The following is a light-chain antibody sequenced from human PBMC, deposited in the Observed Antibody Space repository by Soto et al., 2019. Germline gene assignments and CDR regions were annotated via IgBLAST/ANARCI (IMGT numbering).Light chain of an antibody. J-gene: IGLJ1*01. CDR1: NSDVGIYDF. CDR3: ISYTSDDVRYV. Sequence: QSVLAQPASVSGTPGQSITISGTGGNSDVGIYDFVSWYQHHPGRAPKLIVSEVSHRPSGVSNRFSGSKSGNTASLTISGLQSEDEADYYCISYTSDDVRYVFGTGTKVTVL. V-gene: IGLV2-14*01. CDR2: EVS.